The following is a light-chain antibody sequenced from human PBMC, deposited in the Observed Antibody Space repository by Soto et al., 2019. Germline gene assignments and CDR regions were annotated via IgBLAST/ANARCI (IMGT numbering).Light chain of an antibody. J-gene: IGLJ1*01. CDR2: DVS. Sequence: QSALTQPASVSGSPGQSITISCTGTSSDVGDYKYVSWYQQHPGEAPKLMISDVSNRPSGVSNRFSGSKSGNTASLTISGLQAEDEADYYCSSYVSSGTLFGTGTKVTVL. V-gene: IGLV2-14*01. CDR3: SSYVSSGTL. CDR1: SSDVGDYKY.